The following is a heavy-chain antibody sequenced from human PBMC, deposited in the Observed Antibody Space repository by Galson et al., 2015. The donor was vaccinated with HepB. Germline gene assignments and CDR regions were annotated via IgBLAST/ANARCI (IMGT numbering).Heavy chain of an antibody. CDR2: IRSKANSYAT. Sequence: SLRLSCAASGFTFSGSAMHWVRQASGIGLEWVGRIRSKANSYATAYAASVKGRFTISRDDSKNTAYLQMNSLKTEDTAVYYCTTAEEDSSGYYKNYYYGMDVWGQGTTVTVSS. D-gene: IGHD3-22*01. V-gene: IGHV3-73*01. CDR3: TTAEEDSSGYYKNYYYGMDV. CDR1: GFTFSGSA. J-gene: IGHJ6*02.